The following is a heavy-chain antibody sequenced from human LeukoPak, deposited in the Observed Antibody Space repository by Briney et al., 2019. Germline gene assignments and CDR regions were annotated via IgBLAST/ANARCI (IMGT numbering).Heavy chain of an antibody. CDR2: ISAYNGNT. Sequence: GASVKVSCKASGYTFTSYGISWVRQAPGQGLEWMGWISAYNGNTNYAQKFQGRVTMTTDTSTTTAYIELRSLRSDDTAVYYCARSLNYYSGNYQLYDYWGQGTLVTVSS. J-gene: IGHJ4*02. D-gene: IGHD1-26*01. V-gene: IGHV1-18*01. CDR3: ARSLNYYSGNYQLYDY. CDR1: GYTFTSYG.